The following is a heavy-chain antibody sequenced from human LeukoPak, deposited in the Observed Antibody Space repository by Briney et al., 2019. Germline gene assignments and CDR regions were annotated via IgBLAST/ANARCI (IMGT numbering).Heavy chain of an antibody. D-gene: IGHD3-3*01. CDR3: ARDRATYYDFWSGYSADNYFDY. CDR2: ISGSGGST. J-gene: IGHJ4*02. Sequence: GGSLRLSCAASGFTFSSYAMSWARQAPGKGLEWVSAISGSGGSTYYADSVKGRFTISRDNSKNTLYLQMNSLRAEDTAVYYCARDRATYYDFWSGYSADNYFDYWGQGTLVTVSS. CDR1: GFTFSSYA. V-gene: IGHV3-23*01.